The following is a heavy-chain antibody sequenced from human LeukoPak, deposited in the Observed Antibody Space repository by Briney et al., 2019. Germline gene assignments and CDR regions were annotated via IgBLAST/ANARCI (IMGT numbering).Heavy chain of an antibody. CDR1: GFTFSSYA. CDR3: ARGSSVFGDYVHYFDC. D-gene: IGHD4-17*01. V-gene: IGHV3-30-3*01. J-gene: IGHJ4*02. Sequence: GRSLRLSCAASGFTFSSYAMHWVRQAPGKGLEWVAVISYDGSNKYYADSVKGRFTISRDNSKNTLYLRMNSLRAEDTAVYYCARGSSVFGDYVHYFDCWGQGTLVTISS. CDR2: ISYDGSNK.